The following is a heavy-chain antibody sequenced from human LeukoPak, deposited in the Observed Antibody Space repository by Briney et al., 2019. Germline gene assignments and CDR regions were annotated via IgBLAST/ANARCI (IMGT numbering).Heavy chain of an antibody. CDR3: ARGDIEVVPYYYYMDV. CDR2: INPNSGGT. CDR1: GYTFTGYY. D-gene: IGHD2-2*01. J-gene: IGHJ6*03. V-gene: IGHV1-2*02. Sequence: ASVKVSCKASGYTFTGYYMHWVRQAPGQGLEWMGWINPNSGGTNYAQRFQGRVTMTRDTSISTAYMELSRLRSDDTAVYYCARGDIEVVPYYYYMDVWGKGTTVTVSS.